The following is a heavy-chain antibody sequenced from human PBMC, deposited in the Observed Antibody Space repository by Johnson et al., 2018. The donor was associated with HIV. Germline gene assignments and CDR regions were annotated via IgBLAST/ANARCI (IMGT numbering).Heavy chain of an antibody. J-gene: IGHJ3*01. V-gene: IGHV3-30*04. CDR1: GFTFSSYA. Sequence: QVQLVESGGGVVRPGGSLRLSCAASGFTFSSYAMHWVRQAPGKGLEWVAVISYDGGNKYYADSVKGRFTISRDNSKNTLYLQMNSLRDEDTAVYYCARGRPRWEPLRGGAFDLWGQGTMVTVSS. CDR3: ARGRPRWEPLRGGAFDL. CDR2: ISYDGGNK. D-gene: IGHD1-26*01.